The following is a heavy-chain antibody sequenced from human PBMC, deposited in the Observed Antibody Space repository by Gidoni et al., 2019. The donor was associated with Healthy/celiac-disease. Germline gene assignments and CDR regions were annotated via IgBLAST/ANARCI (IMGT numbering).Heavy chain of an antibody. J-gene: IGHJ3*02. CDR3: AGSGSSFNDAFDI. CDR2: IKQDGSEK. D-gene: IGHD6-13*01. Sequence: EVQLVESGGGLVQPGGSLSLSCAASGFPCRSYWMSWVRQAPGKGLEWLDNIKQDGSEKYYVDSGKGRFTISRDNAKNSRYLQMNSLRAEDTAVYYCAGSGSSFNDAFDIWGQGTMVTVSS. V-gene: IGHV3-7*01. CDR1: GFPCRSYW.